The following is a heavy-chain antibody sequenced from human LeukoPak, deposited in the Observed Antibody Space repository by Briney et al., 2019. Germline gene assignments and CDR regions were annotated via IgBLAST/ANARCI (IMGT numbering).Heavy chain of an antibody. CDR3: AREYGDTNPDYYGMDV. CDR2: IWYDGSNK. Sequence: GGSLRLSCAASGFTFSTYGMHWVRQAPGKGLEWVAVIWYDGSNKYYADSVKGRFTISRDNSKNTLYLQMNSLRAEDTAVYYCAREYGDTNPDYYGMDVWGQGTTVTVSS. V-gene: IGHV3-33*08. D-gene: IGHD4-17*01. J-gene: IGHJ6*02. CDR1: GFTFSTYG.